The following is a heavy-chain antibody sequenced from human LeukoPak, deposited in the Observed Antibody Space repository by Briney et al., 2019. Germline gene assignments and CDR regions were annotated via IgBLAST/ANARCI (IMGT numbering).Heavy chain of an antibody. CDR2: ISGSGGST. D-gene: IGHD3-10*01. CDR3: AKRKEYYYGSGSYWFDY. Sequence: QPGGSLRLSCAASGFTVSSNYMSWVRQAPGKGLEWVSGISGSGGSTYYADSVKGRFTISRDNSKNTLYLQMNSLRVEDTALYYCAKRKEYYYGSGSYWFDYWGQGTLVTVSS. J-gene: IGHJ4*02. V-gene: IGHV3-23*01. CDR1: GFTVSSNY.